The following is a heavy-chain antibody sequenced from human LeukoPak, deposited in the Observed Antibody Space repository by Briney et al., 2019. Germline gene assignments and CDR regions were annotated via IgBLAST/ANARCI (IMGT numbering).Heavy chain of an antibody. D-gene: IGHD3-22*01. CDR2: IYPGDSDT. CDR1: GYSFTSYW. V-gene: IGHV5-51*01. J-gene: IGHJ5*02. CDR3: ARHRVYYYDTSGHRGWFDP. Sequence: VESLKISCKGSGYSFTSYWIGWVRQMPGKGLEWMGIIYPGDSDTRYSPSFQGQVTISADKSISTAYLQWSSLKASDTAMYYCARHRVYYYDTSGHRGWFDPWGQGTLVTVSS.